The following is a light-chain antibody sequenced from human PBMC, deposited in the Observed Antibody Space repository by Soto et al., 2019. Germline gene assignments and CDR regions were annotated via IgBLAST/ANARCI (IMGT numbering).Light chain of an antibody. Sequence: DIQMTQSPSSLSASLGDTVTISCRASQDITIYLAWFHQRPGKAPRSLIYAASRLQSWVPSKFSGSGSGTEFSLTITSLQPEEFGTYYCQQYSSYPITFGQGTRLDSK. J-gene: IGKJ5*01. CDR1: QDITIY. CDR2: AAS. CDR3: QQYSSYPIT. V-gene: IGKV1-16*02.